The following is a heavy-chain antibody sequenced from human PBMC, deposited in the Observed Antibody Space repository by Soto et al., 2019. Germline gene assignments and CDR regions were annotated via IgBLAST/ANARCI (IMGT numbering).Heavy chain of an antibody. CDR2: MSYDGRNE. CDR1: GYTFSTFG. CDR3: TKEIGSAIPFES. Sequence: QVQLVESGGDVVQPGRSLRLSCVGSGYTFSTFGMHWVRQAPGKGLEWVAVMSYDGRNEYYADSVRGRFTISRNNSKNTLYLQMNSLRAEDTAMYYCTKEIGSAIPFESCGQGTLVTVSS. D-gene: IGHD3-16*01. J-gene: IGHJ4*02. V-gene: IGHV3-30*18.